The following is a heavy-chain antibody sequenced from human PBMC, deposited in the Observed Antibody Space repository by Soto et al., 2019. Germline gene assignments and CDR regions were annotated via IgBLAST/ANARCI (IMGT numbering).Heavy chain of an antibody. Sequence: GASVKVSCKASGYTFTSYGISWVRQAPGQGLEWMGWISAYNGNTNYAQKLQGRVTMTTDTSTSTAYMELRSLRSDDTAVYYCARHLCPLTSCYKGHYYYGMDVWGQGTTVTVSS. CDR3: ARHLCPLTSCYKGHYYYGMDV. V-gene: IGHV1-18*04. J-gene: IGHJ6*02. CDR2: ISAYNGNT. D-gene: IGHD2-2*02. CDR1: GYTFTSYG.